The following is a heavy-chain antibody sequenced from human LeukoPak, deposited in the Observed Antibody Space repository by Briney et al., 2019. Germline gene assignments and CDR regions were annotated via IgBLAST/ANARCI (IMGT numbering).Heavy chain of an antibody. CDR2: ISGSGGST. CDR1: GFTFSSYA. CDR3: AKGSRWGSLGPYYFDY. D-gene: IGHD3-16*01. V-gene: IGHV3-23*01. Sequence: GGSLRLSCAASGFTFSSYAMSWVPQAPGKGLKWVSVISGSGGSTYYADSVKGRFTISRDNSKNTLYLQMNSLRAEDTAVYYCAKGSRWGSLGPYYFDYWGQGTLVTVSS. J-gene: IGHJ4*02.